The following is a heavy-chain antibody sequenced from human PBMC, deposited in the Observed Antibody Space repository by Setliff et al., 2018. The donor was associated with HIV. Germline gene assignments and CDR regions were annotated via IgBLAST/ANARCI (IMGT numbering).Heavy chain of an antibody. V-gene: IGHV4-61*05. D-gene: IGHD2-21*02. CDR3: ARVFPVVTAEDNRFDP. Sequence: KTSETLSLTCTVSGDSIGSSSYYWAWIRQPPGKGLEWIGYIYIYNSGSTNYNPSLTSRVTISGDTSKNQFSLKLSSVTAADTAVYYCARVFPVVTAEDNRFDPWGQGTLVTVSS. CDR2: IYIYNSGST. J-gene: IGHJ5*02. CDR1: GDSIGSSSYY.